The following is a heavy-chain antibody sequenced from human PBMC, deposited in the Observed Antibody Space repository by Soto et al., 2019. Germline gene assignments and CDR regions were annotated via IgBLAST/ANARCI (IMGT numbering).Heavy chain of an antibody. CDR1: GGSFSGYY. Sequence: SETLSLTCAVYGGSFSGYYGSWIRQPPGKGLEWIGEINHSGSTNYNPSLKSRVTISVDTSKNQFSLKLSSVTAADTAVYYCARGGRIVGVRGMDVWGQGTTVTVSS. V-gene: IGHV4-34*01. D-gene: IGHD1-26*01. CDR2: INHSGST. J-gene: IGHJ6*02. CDR3: ARGGRIVGVRGMDV.